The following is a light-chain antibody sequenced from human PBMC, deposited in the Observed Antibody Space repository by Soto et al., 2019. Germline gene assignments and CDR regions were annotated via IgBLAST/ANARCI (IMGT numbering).Light chain of an antibody. J-gene: IGKJ1*01. CDR3: QQSYSPPTWT. CDR1: QNINRF. CDR2: AAS. Sequence: DIQMTQAPSSLSASVGDRVTITCRASQNINRFLNWYQQKPGNAPKLLIYAASSLQSGVPARFRGSGSGTDFTLTISTLQPEDFAIYYCQQSYSPPTWTFGQGTKVDIK. V-gene: IGKV1-39*01.